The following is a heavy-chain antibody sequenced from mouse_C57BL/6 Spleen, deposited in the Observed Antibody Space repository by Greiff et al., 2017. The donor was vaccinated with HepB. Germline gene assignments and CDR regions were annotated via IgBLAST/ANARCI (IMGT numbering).Heavy chain of an antibody. CDR2: IYPRSGNT. CDR3: ARQGTTVVARDAMDD. Sequence: VQLQQSGAELARPGASVKLSCKASGYTFTSYGISWVTQRTGQGLEWIGEIYPRSGNTYYTEKFKGKATLTADKSSSTAYMELRSRTSEDAAVYFCARQGTTVVARDAMDDWGQGTSVTVSS. J-gene: IGHJ4*01. D-gene: IGHD1-1*01. V-gene: IGHV1-81*01. CDR1: GYTFTSYG.